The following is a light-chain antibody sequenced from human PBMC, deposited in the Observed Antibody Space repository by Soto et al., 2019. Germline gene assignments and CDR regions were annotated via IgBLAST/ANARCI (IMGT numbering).Light chain of an antibody. CDR2: DVS. J-gene: IGLJ1*01. CDR1: SSDIGGYNY. CDR3: CSYTTSSLYV. V-gene: IGLV2-14*01. Sequence: QSVLTQPASVSGSPGQSITISCTGTSSDIGGYNYVSWYQQHPGKAPKLMIYDVSDRPSGVSNRFSGSKSGNTAYLTISGLQAEDEADYFCCSYTTSSLYVFGTGTKVTVL.